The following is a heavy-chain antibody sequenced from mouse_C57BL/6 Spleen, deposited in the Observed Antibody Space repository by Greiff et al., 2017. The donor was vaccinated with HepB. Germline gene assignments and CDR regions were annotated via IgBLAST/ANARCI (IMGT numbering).Heavy chain of an antibody. J-gene: IGHJ2*01. CDR1: GFNIKDYY. V-gene: IGHV14-1*01. Sequence: EVKLQQSGAELVRPGASVKLSCTASGFNIKDYYMHWVKQRPEQGLEWIGRIDPEDGDTEYAPKFQGKATMTADTSSNTAYLQLSSLTSEDTAVYYCTTSPITTVVATDYFDYWGQGTTLTVSS. CDR3: TTSPITTVVATDYFDY. CDR2: IDPEDGDT. D-gene: IGHD1-1*01.